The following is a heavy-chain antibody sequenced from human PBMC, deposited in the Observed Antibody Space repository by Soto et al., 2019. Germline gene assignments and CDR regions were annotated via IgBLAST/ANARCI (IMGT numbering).Heavy chain of an antibody. Sequence: PSETLSLTCSVSGASIRSGGYYWNWLRQSPGKGLEWIGHIYYTGSTFYSPSLKSRLTISLDTSKNQFSLDLRSVTAADTAMYYCARIEMASIKWGRGTLVTVSS. CDR1: GASIRSGGYY. CDR3: ARIEMASIK. CDR2: IYYTGST. V-gene: IGHV4-31*03. J-gene: IGHJ4*02.